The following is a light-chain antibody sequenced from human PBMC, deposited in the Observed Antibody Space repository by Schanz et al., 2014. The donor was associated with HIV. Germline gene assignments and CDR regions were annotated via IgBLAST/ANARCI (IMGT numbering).Light chain of an antibody. J-gene: IGLJ2*01. V-gene: IGLV2-11*01. Sequence: QSALTQPRSVSGSPGQSVTISCTGTSSDVGGYNYVSWYQQHPGKAPKLMIYDVSNRPSGVSNRFSGSKSGNTASLTISGLHTDDEADYYCSSYAGSSALLFGGGTKLTVL. CDR3: SSYAGSSALL. CDR2: DVS. CDR1: SSDVGGYNY.